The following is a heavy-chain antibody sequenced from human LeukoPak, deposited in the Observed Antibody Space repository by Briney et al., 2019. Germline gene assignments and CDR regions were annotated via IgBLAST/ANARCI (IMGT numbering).Heavy chain of an antibody. Sequence: GGSLRLSCAASGFTVDSHYLSWVRQAPGKGLEWVSTIYTGGNTYYAASVKGRFTISRDFSKNTLYLQMNSLRAEDTAVYYCARGDDSGYYDYFDYWGQGTLVTVSS. D-gene: IGHD3-22*01. CDR3: ARGDDSGYYDYFDY. J-gene: IGHJ4*02. V-gene: IGHV3-53*01. CDR2: IYTGGNT. CDR1: GFTVDSHY.